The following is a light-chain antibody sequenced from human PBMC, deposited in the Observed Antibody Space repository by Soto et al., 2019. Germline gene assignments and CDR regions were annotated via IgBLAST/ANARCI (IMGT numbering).Light chain of an antibody. CDR3: QQYYSSTIT. Sequence: DIVMAQSPDSLAVSLGERATINCKYSQIVLYSSNNKNYLAWYQQKPGQPPKQLIYWASTRESGVPARFSGGGSGADFTITISSLQAEDVAVYSCQQYYSSTITFGQGTRLEIK. CDR2: WAS. J-gene: IGKJ5*01. CDR1: QIVLYSSNNKNY. V-gene: IGKV4-1*01.